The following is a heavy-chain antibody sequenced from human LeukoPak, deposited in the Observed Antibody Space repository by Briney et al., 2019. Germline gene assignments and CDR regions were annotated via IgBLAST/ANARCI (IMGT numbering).Heavy chain of an antibody. CDR1: GFIFSRYW. CDR3: AKVGVAGGYYWFDP. J-gene: IGHJ5*02. V-gene: IGHV3-23*01. Sequence: PGGSLRLSCAASGFIFSRYWMHWVRQAPGKELVWVSAITGSGGYTYNADSVKGRFTISRDNSKNTLYLQMNSLRAEDTAVYYCAKVGVAGGYYWFDPWGQGTLVTVSS. D-gene: IGHD6-19*01. CDR2: ITGSGGYT.